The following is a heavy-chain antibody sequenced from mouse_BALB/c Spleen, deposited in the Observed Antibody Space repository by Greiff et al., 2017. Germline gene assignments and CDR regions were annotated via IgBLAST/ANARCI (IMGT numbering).Heavy chain of an antibody. V-gene: IGHV1-4*02. CDR1: GYTFTSYT. D-gene: IGHD4-1*01. J-gene: IGHJ3*01. CDR2: INPSSGYT. Sequence: QVQLKESAAELARPGASVKMSCKASGYTFTSYTMHWVKQRPGQGLEWIGYINPSSGYTEYNQKFKDKTTLTADKSSSTAYMQLSSLTSEDSAVYYCARTRTGTAGGFAYWGQGTLVTVSA. CDR3: ARTRTGTAGGFAY.